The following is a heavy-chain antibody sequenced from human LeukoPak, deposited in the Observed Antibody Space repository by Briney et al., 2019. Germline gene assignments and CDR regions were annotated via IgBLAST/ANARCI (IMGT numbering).Heavy chain of an antibody. V-gene: IGHV4-39*01. CDR2: IYYSGST. Sequence: SETLSLTCTVSGGSISSSSYYWGWIRQPPGKGLEWIGSIYYSGSTYYNPSLKSRVTISVDTSKNQFSLKLSSVTAADTAVYYCAGYSSGRYPPPDWGQGTLVTVSS. J-gene: IGHJ4*02. CDR1: GGSISSSSYY. CDR3: AGYSSGRYPPPD. D-gene: IGHD6-19*01.